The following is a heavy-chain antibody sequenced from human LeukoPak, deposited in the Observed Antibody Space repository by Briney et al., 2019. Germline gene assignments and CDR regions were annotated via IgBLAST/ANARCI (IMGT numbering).Heavy chain of an antibody. CDR3: ASGLETVTIDY. V-gene: IGHV4-39*01. CDR1: GGSMSSYY. J-gene: IGHJ4*02. CDR2: IYYSGST. D-gene: IGHD4-17*01. Sequence: SETLSLTCTVSGGSMSSYYWGWIRQPPGKGLEWIGSIYYSGSTYYNPSLKSRVTISVDTSKNQFSLKLSSVTAADTAVYYCASGLETVTIDYWGQGTLVTVSS.